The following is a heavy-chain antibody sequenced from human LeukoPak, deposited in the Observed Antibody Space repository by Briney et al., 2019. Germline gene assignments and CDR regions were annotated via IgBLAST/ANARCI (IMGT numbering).Heavy chain of an antibody. CDR2: IIPIFGTA. CDR1: GGTFSSYA. CDR3: ASPGYSGYDYRASPFDY. J-gene: IGHJ4*02. V-gene: IGHV1-69*05. Sequence: SVKVSCKASGGTFSSYAISWVRQAPGQGLEWMGGIIPIFGTANYAQKFQGRVTITTDESTSTAYMQLSSLRSEDTAVYYCASPGYSGYDYRASPFDYWGQGTLVTVSS. D-gene: IGHD5-12*01.